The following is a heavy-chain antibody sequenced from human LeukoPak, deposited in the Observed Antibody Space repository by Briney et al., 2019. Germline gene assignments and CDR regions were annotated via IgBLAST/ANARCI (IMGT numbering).Heavy chain of an antibody. D-gene: IGHD2-2*02. V-gene: IGHV3-30*02. CDR1: GFTFSSYG. Sequence: GGSLRLSCAASGFTFSSYGMHWVRQAPGKGLEWVAFIRYDGSNKYYADSVKGRFTISRDNSKNTLYLQMNSLRAEDTAVYYCAKGPARYCSSTSCYNAFDIWGQGTMVTVSS. CDR3: AKGPARYCSSTSCYNAFDI. J-gene: IGHJ3*02. CDR2: IRYDGSNK.